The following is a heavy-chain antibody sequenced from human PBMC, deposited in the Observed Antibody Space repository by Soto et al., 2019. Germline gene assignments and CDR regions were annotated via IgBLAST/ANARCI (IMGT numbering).Heavy chain of an antibody. Sequence: QVQLQVSGPGLVKPSDTLSLTCAVSGYSISSSNWWGWIRQPPGKGLEWIGYIYYSGSTYYNPSLKSRVTMSVDTSKNQFSLKLNSVTAVDTAVYYCAAGGIVGATTADYWGQGTLVTVSS. CDR1: GYSISSSNW. CDR2: IYYSGST. CDR3: AAGGIVGATTADY. V-gene: IGHV4-28*01. D-gene: IGHD1-26*01. J-gene: IGHJ4*02.